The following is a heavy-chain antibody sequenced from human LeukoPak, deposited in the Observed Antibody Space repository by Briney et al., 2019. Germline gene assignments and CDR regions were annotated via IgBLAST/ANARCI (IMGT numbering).Heavy chain of an antibody. Sequence: KTSETLSLTCAVYGGSFSGYYWSWIRQPPGKGLEWIGEINHSGSTNHNPSLKSRVTISVDTSKNQFSLKLSSVTAADTAVYYCARGRSGIRYFDWLLRYFDYWGQGTLVTVSS. CDR3: ARGRSGIRYFDWLLRYFDY. CDR2: INHSGST. D-gene: IGHD3-9*01. V-gene: IGHV4-34*01. J-gene: IGHJ4*02. CDR1: GGSFSGYY.